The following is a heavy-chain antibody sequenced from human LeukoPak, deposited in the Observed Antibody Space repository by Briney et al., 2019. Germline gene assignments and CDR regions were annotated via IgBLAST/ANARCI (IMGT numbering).Heavy chain of an antibody. J-gene: IGHJ4*02. CDR1: GFTFSSYE. CDR3: ARLWFGESRFSDY. Sequence: GGSLRLSCAASGFTFSSYEMNWVRQAPGKGLEWVSSISSSSSYVYYADSVKGRFTISRDNAKNSLYLQMNSLRAEDTAVYYCARLWFGESRFSDYWGQGTLVTVSS. V-gene: IGHV3-21*01. CDR2: ISSSSSYV. D-gene: IGHD3-10*01.